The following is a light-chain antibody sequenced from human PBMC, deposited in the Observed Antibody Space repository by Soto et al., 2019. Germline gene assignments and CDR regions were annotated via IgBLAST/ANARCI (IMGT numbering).Light chain of an antibody. CDR2: EVS. CDR3: TSYVGSDIWV. CDR1: SSDVGAYKY. V-gene: IGLV2-8*01. J-gene: IGLJ3*02. Sequence: QSALTQPPSASGSHGQSVTISCTGTSSDVGAYKYVSRYQQYPGKAPKLMIYEVSKRPSGVPDRFSGSKSGNTASLTVSGLQAEDEADYYCTSYVGSDIWVFGGGTKVTVL.